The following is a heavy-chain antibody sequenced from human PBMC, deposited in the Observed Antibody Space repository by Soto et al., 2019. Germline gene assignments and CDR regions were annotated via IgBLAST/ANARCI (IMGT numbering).Heavy chain of an antibody. CDR2: INAGNGNT. Sequence: ASVKVSCKASGYTFTSYAMHWVRQAPGQRLEWMGWINAGNGNTKYSQKFQGRVTITRDTSASTAYMELSSLRSEDTAVYYCARGRSRVMSTVTTFDYWGQGTLVTVSS. CDR3: ARGRSRVMSTVTTFDY. V-gene: IGHV1-3*01. J-gene: IGHJ4*02. CDR1: GYTFTSYA. D-gene: IGHD4-17*01.